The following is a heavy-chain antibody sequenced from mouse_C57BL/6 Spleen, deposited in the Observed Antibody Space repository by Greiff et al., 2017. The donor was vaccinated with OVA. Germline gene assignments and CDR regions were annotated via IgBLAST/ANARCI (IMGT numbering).Heavy chain of an antibody. CDR1: GYTFTSYW. D-gene: IGHD2-4*01. Sequence: QVQLQQPGAELVKPGASVKLSCKASGYTFTSYWMQWVKQRPGQGLEWIGEIDPSDSYTNYNQKFKGKATLTVDTSSSTAYMQLSSLTSEDSAVYYCARAGVYYDYPYWGQGTSLTVSS. CDR3: ARAGVYYDYPY. J-gene: IGHJ2*02. V-gene: IGHV1-50*01. CDR2: IDPSDSYT.